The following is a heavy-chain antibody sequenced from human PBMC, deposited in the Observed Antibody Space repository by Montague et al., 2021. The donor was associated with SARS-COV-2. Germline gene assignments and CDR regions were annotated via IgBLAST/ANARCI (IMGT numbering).Heavy chain of an antibody. V-gene: IGHV3-23*01. CDR2: ISGSGCST. CDR3: AKDRPELVEGWYRLRPYYYCYGMGD. J-gene: IGHJ6*02. CDR1: GFTFSSYA. Sequence: SLRLSCAASGFTFSSYAMSWVRQAPGKGLEWVSAISGSGCSTYYADSVKGRFTISRDNSKNMLYLPMNSRRPEGTAVYYCAKDRPELVEGWYRLRPYYYCYGMGDWGQGTPVTVSS. D-gene: IGHD6-19*01.